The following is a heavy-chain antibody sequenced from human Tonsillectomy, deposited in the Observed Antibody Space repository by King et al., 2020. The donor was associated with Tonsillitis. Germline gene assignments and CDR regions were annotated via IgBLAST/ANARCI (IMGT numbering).Heavy chain of an antibody. Sequence: VQLVESGGGLVQPGGSLRLSCAASGFTFSSYWMHWVRQAPGKGLVWVSRINVDESATNYADSVKGRFTISRDNAKNTLFLQMISLRAEDTAVYYCVRDHRGAFDIWGQGIMVIVSS. V-gene: IGHV3-74*01. CDR1: GFTFSSYW. CDR2: INVDESAT. J-gene: IGHJ3*02. CDR3: VRDHRGAFDI.